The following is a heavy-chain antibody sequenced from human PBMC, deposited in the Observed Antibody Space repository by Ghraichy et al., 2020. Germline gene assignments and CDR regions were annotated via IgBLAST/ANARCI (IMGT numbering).Heavy chain of an antibody. CDR2: IIPIFGTA. CDR3: AREKGSSEHFDY. V-gene: IGHV1-69*13. CDR1: GGTFSSYA. J-gene: IGHJ4*02. D-gene: IGHD1-26*01. Sequence: SVKVSCKASGGTFSSYAISWVRQAPGQGLEWMGGIIPIFGTANYAQKFQGRVTITADESTSTAYMELSSLRSEDTAVYYCAREKGSSEHFDYWGQGTLVTVSS.